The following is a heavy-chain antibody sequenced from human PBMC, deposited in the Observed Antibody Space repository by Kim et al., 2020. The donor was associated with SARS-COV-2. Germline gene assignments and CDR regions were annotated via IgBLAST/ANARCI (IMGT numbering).Heavy chain of an antibody. CDR2: IKQDGSQK. D-gene: IGHD4-17*01. CDR3: ARGPDYGDWADYFDS. J-gene: IGHJ4*02. CDR1: FSCSSDW. V-gene: IGHV3-7*03. Sequence: FSCSSDWRTWFRKATGKGLEWVATIKQDGSQKYILDSVKGHCTSSRDNGRNSVFLQMNGLRVDDTAMYYCARGPDYGDWADYFDSWGQGTLAT.